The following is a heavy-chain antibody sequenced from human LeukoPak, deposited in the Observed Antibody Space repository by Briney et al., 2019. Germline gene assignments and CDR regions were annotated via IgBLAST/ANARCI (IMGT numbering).Heavy chain of an antibody. D-gene: IGHD3-10*01. Sequence: SETLSLTCTVSGGSISSGGYYWSWIRQHPGKGLEWIGYIYYSGSTYYNPSLKSRVTISVDTSKNQFSLKLSSVTAADTAVYYCASSQPLYYYGSGSYPSPAPAFDYWGQGTLVTVSS. J-gene: IGHJ4*02. CDR2: IYYSGST. V-gene: IGHV4-31*03. CDR3: ASSQPLYYYGSGSYPSPAPAFDY. CDR1: GGSISSGGYY.